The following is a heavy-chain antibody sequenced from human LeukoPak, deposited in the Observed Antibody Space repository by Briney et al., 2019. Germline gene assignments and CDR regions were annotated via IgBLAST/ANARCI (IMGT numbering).Heavy chain of an antibody. J-gene: IGHJ4*02. D-gene: IGHD5-18*01. Sequence: GGSLRLSCAASGFTFRSYGMHWVRQAPGKGLEWVAIVWYDGNNRYYADSVKGRFTVSRDNSKDTVSLQLNSHRAEDTAVYYCARCGYSYGPTDLAYWGQGTLVTVSS. CDR2: VWYDGNNR. CDR1: GFTFRSYG. V-gene: IGHV3-33*01. CDR3: ARCGYSYGPTDLAY.